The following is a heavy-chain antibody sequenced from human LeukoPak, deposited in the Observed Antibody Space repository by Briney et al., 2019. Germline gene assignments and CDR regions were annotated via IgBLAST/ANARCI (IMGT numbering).Heavy chain of an antibody. V-gene: IGHV3-7*01. CDR1: RFTFSNYW. D-gene: IGHD2-21*02. J-gene: IGHJ4*02. CDR3: AKWGPHCVGDYCPALDS. CDR2: INQDGSKK. Sequence: GGSLRLSCVASRFTFSNYWMSWVRQAPGKGLEWVADINQDGSKKVYADSMKGRFTISRDNAKESLYLQLNSLRADDTAVYYCAKWGPHCVGDYCPALDSWGQGTLVTVSS.